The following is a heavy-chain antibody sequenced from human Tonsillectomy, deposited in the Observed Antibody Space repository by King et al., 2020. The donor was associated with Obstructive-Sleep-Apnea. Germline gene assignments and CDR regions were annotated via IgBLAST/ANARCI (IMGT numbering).Heavy chain of an antibody. Sequence: QLQESGPGLVKPSETLSLTCTVSGGSISSSSYYWGWIRQPPGKGLEWIGTIYYSGRTYYNPSLKSRVTISVDTSKNQFSLKLSSVTAADTAVYYCARGVVVAATQDYWGQGTLVTVSS. CDR2: IYYSGRT. J-gene: IGHJ4*02. CDR1: GGSISSSSYY. D-gene: IGHD2-15*01. CDR3: ARGVVVAATQDY. V-gene: IGHV4-39*07.